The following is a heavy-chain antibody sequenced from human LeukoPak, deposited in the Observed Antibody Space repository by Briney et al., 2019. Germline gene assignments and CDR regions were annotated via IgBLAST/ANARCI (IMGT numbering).Heavy chain of an antibody. Sequence: GGSLRLSCAASGFTFSNFAMNWVRQAPGKGMEWVAVISSDGSHKFYADSVKGRFTISRDNSKNTLYLQMDSLRPEDTAMYYCARKAVAGTPSPFDYWGQGTLVTVSS. CDR3: ARKAVAGTPSPFDY. D-gene: IGHD6-19*01. CDR1: GFTFSNFA. J-gene: IGHJ4*02. V-gene: IGHV3-30*04. CDR2: ISSDGSHK.